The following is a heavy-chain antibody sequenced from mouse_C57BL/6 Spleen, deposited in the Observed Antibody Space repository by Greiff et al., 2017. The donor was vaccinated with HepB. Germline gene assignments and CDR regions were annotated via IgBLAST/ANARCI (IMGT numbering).Heavy chain of an antibody. CDR3: TSYDYDEGFAY. CDR1: GFTFSSYA. D-gene: IGHD2-4*01. J-gene: IGHJ3*01. V-gene: IGHV5-9-1*02. CDR2: ISSGGDYI. Sequence: EVQLQESGEGLVKPGGSLKLSCAASGFTFSSYAMSWVRQTPEKRLEWVAYISSGGDYIYYADTVKGRFTISRDNARNTLYLQMSSLKSEDTAMYYCTSYDYDEGFAYWGQGTLVTVSA.